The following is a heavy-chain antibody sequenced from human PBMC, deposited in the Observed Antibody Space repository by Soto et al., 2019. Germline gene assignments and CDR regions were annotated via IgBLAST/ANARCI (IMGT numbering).Heavy chain of an antibody. V-gene: IGHV4-4*02. CDR3: ARDLYPRGYSGYDPTGY. Sequence: PSETLSLTCAVSGGSISSSNWWSWGRQPPGKGLEWIGEIYHSGSTNYNPSLKSRVTISVDKSKNQFSLKLSSVTAADTAVYYCARDLYPRGYSGYDPTGYRGQGTLVTVSS. D-gene: IGHD5-12*01. CDR2: IYHSGST. CDR1: GGSISSSNW. J-gene: IGHJ4*02.